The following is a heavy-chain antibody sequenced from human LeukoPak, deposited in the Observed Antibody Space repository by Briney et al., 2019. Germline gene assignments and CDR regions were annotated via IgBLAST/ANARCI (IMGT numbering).Heavy chain of an antibody. CDR1: GYTYSNYY. J-gene: IGHJ3*02. Sequence: ASVKVSCKASGYTYSNYYIHWVRQAPGQGLEWMGWINPNSGGTNYAQKFQGRVTMTRDTSISTAYMELSRLRSDDTAVYYCARVRDGYNDAYDIWGQGTVVTVPS. CDR3: ARVRDGYNDAYDI. V-gene: IGHV1-2*02. CDR2: INPNSGGT. D-gene: IGHD5-24*01.